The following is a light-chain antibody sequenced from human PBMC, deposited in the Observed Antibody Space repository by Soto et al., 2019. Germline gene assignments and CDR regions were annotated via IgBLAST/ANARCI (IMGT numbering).Light chain of an antibody. CDR3: GTWDSSLSAWL. J-gene: IGLJ3*02. CDR1: SSNIGNNY. Sequence: QSVLTQPPSVSAAPGQKVTVSCSGSSSNIGNNYVSWYQQLPGTAPKLLIYENNKRPPGIPDRFSGPKSGTSASLGITGLQTGDEADYYCGTWDSSLSAWLFGGGTKLTVL. V-gene: IGLV1-51*02. CDR2: ENN.